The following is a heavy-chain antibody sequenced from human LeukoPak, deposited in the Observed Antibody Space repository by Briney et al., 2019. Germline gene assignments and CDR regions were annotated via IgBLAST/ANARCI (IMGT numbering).Heavy chain of an antibody. CDR3: ARRDIVVVPAAYNWFDP. J-gene: IGHJ5*02. CDR2: INHSGST. D-gene: IGHD2-2*01. CDR1: GGSFSGYY. Sequence: SETLSLTCAVYGGSFSGYYWSWIRQPPGKGLEWIGEINHSGSTNYNPSLKSRVTISVDTSKNQFSLKLSSVTAADTAVYYCARRDIVVVPAAYNWFDPWGQGTLVTVSS. V-gene: IGHV4-34*01.